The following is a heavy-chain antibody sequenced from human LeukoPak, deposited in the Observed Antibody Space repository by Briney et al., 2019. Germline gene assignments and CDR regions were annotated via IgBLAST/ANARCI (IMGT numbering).Heavy chain of an antibody. CDR2: IYYSGST. Sequence: SETLSLTCTVSGGSISSSSYYWGWIRQPPGTGLEWIGSIYYSGSTYYNPSLKSRVTISVDTSKNQFSLKLSSVTAADTAVYYCARDPPYYDFWSGYFSSLSNYYYGMDVWGQGTTVTVSS. CDR3: ARDPPYYDFWSGYFSSLSNYYYGMDV. V-gene: IGHV4-39*02. J-gene: IGHJ6*02. CDR1: GGSISSSSYY. D-gene: IGHD3-3*01.